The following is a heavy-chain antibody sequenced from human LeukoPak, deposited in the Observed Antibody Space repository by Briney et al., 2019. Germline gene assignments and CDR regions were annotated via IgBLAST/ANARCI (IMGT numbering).Heavy chain of an antibody. CDR2: IYYSGST. CDR3: ARERLSSDMNWFDP. J-gene: IGHJ5*02. CDR1: GGSFSGYY. Sequence: PSETLSLTCAVYGGSFSGYYWSWIRQHPGKGLEWIGYIYYSGSTYYNPSLKSRVTISVDTSKNQFSLKLSSVTAADTAVYYCARERLSSDMNWFDPWGQGTLVTVSS. D-gene: IGHD2-21*02. V-gene: IGHV4-31*11.